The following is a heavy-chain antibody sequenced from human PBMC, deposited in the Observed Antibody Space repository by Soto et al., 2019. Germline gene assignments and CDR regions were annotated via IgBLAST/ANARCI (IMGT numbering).Heavy chain of an antibody. J-gene: IGHJ4*02. D-gene: IGHD5-18*01. V-gene: IGHV3-11*01. CDR3: VKTAREADY. CDR2: ISESGSDI. CDR1: GFAFSVYY. Sequence: GGSLRLSCAASGFAFSVYYRTWIRQAPGKGLEWLTYISESGSDISYADSVKGRFTVSRDNAKNSLFLQMNSLRAEDTAVYYCVKTAREADYWGQGTLVTVSS.